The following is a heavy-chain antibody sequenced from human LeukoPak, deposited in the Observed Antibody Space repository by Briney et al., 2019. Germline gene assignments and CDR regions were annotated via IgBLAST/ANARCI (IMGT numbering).Heavy chain of an antibody. CDR1: GYTLTELS. CDR2: FDPEDGET. CDR3: ATGMRFQDLYYYYGMDV. V-gene: IGHV1-24*01. Sequence: ASVKVSCKVSGYTLTELSMHWVRQAPGKGLEWMGGFDPEDGETIYAQKFQGRVTMTEDTSTDTAYMELSSLRSEDTAVYYCATGMRFQDLYYYYGMDVWGQGTTVTVSS. D-gene: IGHD2-21*01. J-gene: IGHJ6*02.